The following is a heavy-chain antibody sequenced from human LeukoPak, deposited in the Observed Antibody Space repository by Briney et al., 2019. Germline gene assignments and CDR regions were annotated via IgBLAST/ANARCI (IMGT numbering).Heavy chain of an antibody. V-gene: IGHV4-39*07. CDR2: IYYSGST. D-gene: IGHD6-19*01. CDR1: GGSISSSSYY. CDR3: ARAEYSSGWSSYYYYMDV. J-gene: IGHJ6*03. Sequence: SETLSLTCTVSGGSISSSSYYWGWIRQPPGKGLEWIGSIYYSGSTYYNPSLKSRVTISVDTSKNQFSLKLSSVTAADTAVYYCARAEYSSGWSSYYYYMDVWGKGTTVTVSS.